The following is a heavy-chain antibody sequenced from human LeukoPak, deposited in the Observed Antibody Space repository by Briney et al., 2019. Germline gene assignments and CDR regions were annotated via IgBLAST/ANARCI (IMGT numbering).Heavy chain of an antibody. J-gene: IGHJ3*02. Sequence: ASVKVSCKASGYTFTDYYMHWVRQAPGQGLEWMGWINPSIGGTNYVQKFQGRVTMTRDTSISTAYMELRSLRSDDTAVYYCARVGATWVTDDAFDIWGQGTMVSVSS. CDR3: ARVGATWVTDDAFDI. V-gene: IGHV1-2*02. D-gene: IGHD1-26*01. CDR2: INPSIGGT. CDR1: GYTFTDYY.